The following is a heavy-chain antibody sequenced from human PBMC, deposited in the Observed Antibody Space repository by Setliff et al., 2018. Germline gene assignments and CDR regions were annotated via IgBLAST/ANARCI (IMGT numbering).Heavy chain of an antibody. CDR2: FDPEDGET. Sequence: ASVKVSCKVSGYTLTELSMHWVRQAPGKGLEWMGGFDPEDGETIYAQKFQGRVTMTEDTSTGTAYMELGSLRSEDTAVYYCATVEAITIAAAGTTIFDYWGQGTLVTVSS. D-gene: IGHD6-13*01. J-gene: IGHJ4*02. V-gene: IGHV1-24*01. CDR3: ATVEAITIAAAGTTIFDY. CDR1: GYTLTELS.